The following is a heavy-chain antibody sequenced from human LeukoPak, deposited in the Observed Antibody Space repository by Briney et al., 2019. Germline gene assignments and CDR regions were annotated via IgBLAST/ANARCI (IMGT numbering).Heavy chain of an antibody. CDR2: INHSGST. CDR1: GGSFSGYY. Sequence: SATLSLTCAVYGGSFSGYYWSWIRQPPGKGLEWIGEINHSGSTNYNPSLKSRVTISVDTSKNQFSLKLSSVTAADTAVYYCARHLYSSGWPPFDYWGQGTLVTVSS. J-gene: IGHJ4*02. D-gene: IGHD6-19*01. CDR3: ARHLYSSGWPPFDY. V-gene: IGHV4-34*01.